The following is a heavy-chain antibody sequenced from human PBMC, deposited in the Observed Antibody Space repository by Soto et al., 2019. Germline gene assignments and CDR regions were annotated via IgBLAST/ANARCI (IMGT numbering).Heavy chain of an antibody. CDR3: AASIFYYGMDV. CDR1: GYTFTNYW. Sequence: PWESLKISCKASGYTFTNYWIGWVRQMPGKGLEWMGIIYPGDSDTKYNPSFQGQVTISADKSITTTYLQWSSLKASDTAIYYCAASIFYYGMDVWGQGTTVTVSS. V-gene: IGHV5-51*01. CDR2: IYPGDSDT. J-gene: IGHJ6*02.